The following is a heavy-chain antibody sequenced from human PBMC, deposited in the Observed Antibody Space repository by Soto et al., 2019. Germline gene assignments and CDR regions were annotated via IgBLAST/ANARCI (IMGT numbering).Heavy chain of an antibody. Sequence: QVQLVESGGGVVQPGRSLRLYCAASGFTFSSYAMHWVRQAPGKGLEWVAVISYDGSNKYYADSVKGRFTISRDNSKNTLYLQMNSLIDEDTAVYYCARDLTMVRGVIFYYGMDVWGQGTTVTVSS. CDR1: GFTFSSYA. D-gene: IGHD3-10*01. J-gene: IGHJ6*02. V-gene: IGHV3-30-3*01. CDR3: ARDLTMVRGVIFYYGMDV. CDR2: ISYDGSNK.